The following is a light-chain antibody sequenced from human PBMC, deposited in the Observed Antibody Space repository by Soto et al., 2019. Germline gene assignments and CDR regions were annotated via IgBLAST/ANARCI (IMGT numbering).Light chain of an antibody. Sequence: EIVLTPSPATLSLSPGERATLSCWASQSVSNSLAWYQQRPGQSPRLLIYDVSTRATGIPARFGGSGSGTDFTLTISSLETEDFAVYYCQQRTNWPLTFGGGT. CDR2: DVS. V-gene: IGKV3-11*01. J-gene: IGKJ4*01. CDR1: QSVSNS. CDR3: QQRTNWPLT.